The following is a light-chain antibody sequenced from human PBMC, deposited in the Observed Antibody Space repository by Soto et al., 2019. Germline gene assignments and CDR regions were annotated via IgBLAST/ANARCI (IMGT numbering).Light chain of an antibody. V-gene: IGLV2-11*01. J-gene: IGLJ1*01. CDR3: SSYTRTYTFGV. CDR2: EVT. Sequence: QSVLTQPRSVPGSPGQSVTISCTGTSSDVGGYNYVSWYQQLPGKAPKLMIYEVTKRSSGVPDRFSGSKSGNTASLTISGLQPEEEAHYYCSSYTRTYTFGVVGTGNKVTVL. CDR1: SSDVGGYNY.